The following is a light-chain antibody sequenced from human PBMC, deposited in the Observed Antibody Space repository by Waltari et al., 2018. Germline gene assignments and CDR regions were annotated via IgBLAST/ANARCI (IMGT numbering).Light chain of an antibody. Sequence: QSALTQPASVSGSPGQSITISCTGTSCDVGAYNYVSWYQQHPGKAPKLIIYDVSDRPSGISNRFSGSKSGNTASLTISGLQAEDEADYYCSSYATSSTSVVFGGGTKLTVL. CDR2: DVS. J-gene: IGLJ2*01. V-gene: IGLV2-14*03. CDR3: SSYATSSTSVV. CDR1: SCDVGAYNY.